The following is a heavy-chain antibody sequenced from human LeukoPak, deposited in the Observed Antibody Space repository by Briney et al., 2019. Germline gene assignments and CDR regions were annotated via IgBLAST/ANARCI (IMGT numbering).Heavy chain of an antibody. CDR2: ISGSGGST. CDR1: GFTFSSYA. Sequence: PGGSLRLSCAASGFTFSSYAMNWVRQAPGKGLEWVSAISGSGGSTYYADSVKGRFTISRDNAKNSLYLQMNSLRAEDTAVYYCARGHSSFDYWGQGTLVTVSS. CDR3: ARGHSSFDY. V-gene: IGHV3-23*01. J-gene: IGHJ4*02. D-gene: IGHD6-19*01.